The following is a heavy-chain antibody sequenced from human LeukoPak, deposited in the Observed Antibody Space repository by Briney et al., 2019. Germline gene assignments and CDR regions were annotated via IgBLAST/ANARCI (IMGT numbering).Heavy chain of an antibody. CDR3: ARCRSYDSSGYCDAVDI. V-gene: IGHV4-61*01. CDR2: IHNSGST. Sequence: PSETLSLTCTVSGGSVSSGSYYWSWIRRPPGKGLEWIGYIHNSGSTNYNPSLKSRVTISVDTSKKQFSLKLSSVTAADTAVYYCARCRSYDSSGYCDAVDIWGQGTMVTVSS. D-gene: IGHD3-22*01. CDR1: GGSVSSGSYY. J-gene: IGHJ3*02.